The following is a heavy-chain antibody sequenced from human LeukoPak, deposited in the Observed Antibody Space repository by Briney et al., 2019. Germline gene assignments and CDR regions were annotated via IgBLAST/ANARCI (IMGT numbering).Heavy chain of an antibody. Sequence: ASVKVSCKASGYTFTCYYMHWVRQAPGQGLEWVGWINPKSGGTKYAQKFQGRVTMTRDTSISTSYMELSSLRSDDTAVYFCARDPPHSGFARYYFDYWGQGTLVTASS. CDR1: GYTFTCYY. CDR3: ARDPPHSGFARYYFDY. D-gene: IGHD3-22*01. J-gene: IGHJ4*02. CDR2: INPKSGGT. V-gene: IGHV1-2*02.